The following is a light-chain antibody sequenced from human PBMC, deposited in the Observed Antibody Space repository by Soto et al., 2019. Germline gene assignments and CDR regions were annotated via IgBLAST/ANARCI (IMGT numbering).Light chain of an antibody. CDR2: DAS. J-gene: IGKJ5*01. Sequence: EIVFTQSPYTLSLSPVDRATLSSRARQSVRSERLAWYQQKPGQAPRLVIFDASTRATGIPERFSGSGSGTHFTLTITSLEPEDFAVYYCQEYDGAPPVTFGLGTRLE. CDR1: QSVRSER. CDR3: QEYDGAPPVT. V-gene: IGKV3-20*01.